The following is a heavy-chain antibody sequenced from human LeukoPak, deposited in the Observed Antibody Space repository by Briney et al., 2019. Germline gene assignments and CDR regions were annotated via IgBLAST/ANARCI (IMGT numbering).Heavy chain of an antibody. CDR2: KNQDGSEK. CDR1: CG. D-gene: IGHD5-18*01. Sequence: CGMNWVRQAPGKGLEWVANKNQDGSEKYYVDSVKGRFTISRDNAKNSLYLRMNSLRAEDTAVYYCARAGYSYVPYYFDYWGQGTLVTVSS. V-gene: IGHV3-7*01. J-gene: IGHJ4*02. CDR3: ARAGYSYVPYYFDY.